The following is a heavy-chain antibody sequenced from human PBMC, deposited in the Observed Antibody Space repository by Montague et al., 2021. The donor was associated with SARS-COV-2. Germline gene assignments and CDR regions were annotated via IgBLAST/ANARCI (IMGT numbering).Heavy chain of an antibody. CDR1: GDSISTDNW. Sequence: SETLSLTCVVSGDSISTDNWWTWVRQPPGKGLEWIGYIYYSGSTNYNPSLKSRVTISVDTSKNQFSLKPSSVTAADTAVYYCARLGLRYFDWLLLGEGYFDYWGQGTLVTVSS. D-gene: IGHD3-9*01. CDR3: ARLGLRYFDWLLLGEGYFDY. CDR2: IYYSGST. J-gene: IGHJ4*02. V-gene: IGHV4-4*02.